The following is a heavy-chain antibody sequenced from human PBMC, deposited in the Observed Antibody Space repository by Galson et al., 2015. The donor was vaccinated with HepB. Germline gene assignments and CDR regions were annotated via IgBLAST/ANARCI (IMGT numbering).Heavy chain of an antibody. V-gene: IGHV4-34*01. CDR2: INHSGST. CDR1: GGSFSGYY. CDR3: ARGQVTRRGWRHWFDP. J-gene: IGHJ5*02. D-gene: IGHD2-21*02. Sequence: LSLTCAVYGGSFSGYYWSWIRQPPGKGLEWIGEINHSGSTNYNPSLKSRVTISVDTSKNQSSLKLSSVTAADTAVYYCARGQVTRRGWRHWFDPWGQGTLVTVSS.